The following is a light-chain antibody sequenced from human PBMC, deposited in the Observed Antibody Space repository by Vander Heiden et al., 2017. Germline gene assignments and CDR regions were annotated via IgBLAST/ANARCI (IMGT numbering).Light chain of an antibody. J-gene: IGKJ5*01. CDR2: DAS. CDR1: QSVSSY. V-gene: IGKV3-11*01. CDR3: QQRSNWPPRIT. Sequence: EIGFTQSPATLSLSPGERATLSCRASQSVSSYLAWYQQKPGQAPRLLIYDASNRATGIPARFSGSGSGTDFTLTISSLEPEDFAVYYCQQRSNWPPRITFGQGTRLEIK.